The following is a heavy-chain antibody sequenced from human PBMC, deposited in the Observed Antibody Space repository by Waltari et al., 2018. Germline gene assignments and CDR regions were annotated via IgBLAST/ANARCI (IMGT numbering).Heavy chain of an antibody. V-gene: IGHV3-13*01. J-gene: IGHJ3*02. CDR3: ARATTYAFEI. CDR2: IGTAGDT. CDR1: GFTFSRYD. Sequence: EVQLVESGGGLVQPGGSLRLSCAAAGFTFSRYDMHWVRQATGKGLELVSAIGTAGDTYYLGAVKGRVTISRENAKNSLYLQMNSLRAGDTAMYYCARATTYAFEIWGQGTMVTVSS.